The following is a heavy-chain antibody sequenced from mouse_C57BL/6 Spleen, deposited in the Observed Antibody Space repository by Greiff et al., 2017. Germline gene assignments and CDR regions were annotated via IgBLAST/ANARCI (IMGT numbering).Heavy chain of an antibody. CDR1: GYSITSGYY. Sequence: VQLQQSGPGLVKPSQSLSLTCSVTGYSITSGYYWNWIRQFPGNRLEWMGYISYDGSNNYNPSLKNRISITRDTSKNQFFLKLNSVTTEDTATYYCARGGKANWAFFDYWGQGTTLTVSS. CDR3: ARGGKANWAFFDY. CDR2: ISYDGSN. V-gene: IGHV3-6*01. J-gene: IGHJ2*01. D-gene: IGHD4-1*01.